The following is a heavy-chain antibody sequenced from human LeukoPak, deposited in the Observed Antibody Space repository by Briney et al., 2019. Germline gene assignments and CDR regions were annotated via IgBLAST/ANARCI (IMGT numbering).Heavy chain of an antibody. CDR2: IYYSGST. V-gene: IGHV4-39*01. D-gene: IGHD1-26*01. Sequence: SETLSLTCTVSGGSISSSSYYWGWIRQPPGKGLEWIGSIYYSGSTYYNPSPKSRVTISVDTSKNQFSLKLSSVTAADTAVYYCARRSRGSDAFDIWGQRTMVTVSS. J-gene: IGHJ3*02. CDR3: ARRSRGSDAFDI. CDR1: GGSISSSSYY.